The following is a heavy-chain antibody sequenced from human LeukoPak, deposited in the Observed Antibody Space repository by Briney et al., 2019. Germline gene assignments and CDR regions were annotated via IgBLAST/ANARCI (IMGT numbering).Heavy chain of an antibody. V-gene: IGHV3-30*02. CDR3: AKDSLSLAARPKGYFDY. D-gene: IGHD6-6*01. J-gene: IGHJ4*02. CDR2: IRYDGSNK. CDR1: GFTFSSYG. Sequence: GGSLRLSCAASGFTFSSYGMHWVRQAPGKGLEWVAFIRYDGSNKYYADSVKGRFTISRDNSKNTLYLQMNSLRAEDTAVYYCAKDSLSLAARPKGYFDYWAREPWSPSPQ.